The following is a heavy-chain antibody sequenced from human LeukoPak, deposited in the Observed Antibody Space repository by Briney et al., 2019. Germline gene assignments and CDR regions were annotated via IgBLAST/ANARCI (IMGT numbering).Heavy chain of an antibody. V-gene: IGHV4-34*01. CDR1: GGSFSGYY. CDR2: INHSGST. CDR3: ARVLTMYYYYYMDV. J-gene: IGHJ6*03. Sequence: SETLSLTCAVYGGSFSGYYWSWIRQPPGKGLEWIGEINHSGSTNYSPSLKSRVTISVDTSKNQFSLKLSSVTAADTAVYYCARVLTMYYYYYMDVWGKGTTVTVSS.